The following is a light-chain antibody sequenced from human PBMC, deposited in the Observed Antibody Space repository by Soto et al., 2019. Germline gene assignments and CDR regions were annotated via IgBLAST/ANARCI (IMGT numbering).Light chain of an antibody. CDR2: GVT. CDR1: SSDAGRYNY. V-gene: IGLV2-8*01. Sequence: QSALTQPPSASGSPGQSVTFSCTGTSSDAGRYNYVSWYQQHPGKAPKLLIYGVTQRPSGVPDRFSGSKSGNTASLTVSGLQDEDEGYYYCSSYAGSNIYVFGTGTKVTVL. CDR3: SSYAGSNIYV. J-gene: IGLJ1*01.